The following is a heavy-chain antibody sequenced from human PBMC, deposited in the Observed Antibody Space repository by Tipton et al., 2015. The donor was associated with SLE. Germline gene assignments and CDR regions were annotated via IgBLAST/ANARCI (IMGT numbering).Heavy chain of an antibody. Sequence: LRLSCAVYGGSFSGYYWSWIRQPPGKGLEWIGEINHSASTNYNPSLKSRVTISVDTSKNQFSLKLSSVTAADTAVYYCARAYSGWLQGWGQGTLVTVSS. D-gene: IGHD5-12*01. V-gene: IGHV4-34*01. CDR1: GGSFSGYY. J-gene: IGHJ4*02. CDR3: ARAYSGWLQG. CDR2: INHSAST.